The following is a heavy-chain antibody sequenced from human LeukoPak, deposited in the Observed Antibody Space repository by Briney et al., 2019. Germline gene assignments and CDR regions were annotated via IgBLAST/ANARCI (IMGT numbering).Heavy chain of an antibody. J-gene: IGHJ6*03. Sequence: SETLSLTCAVSGYSISSGFYWGWIRQPPGKGLEWIGSIYHSGTTYYNPSFKSRVTISVDTSKNQFSLKLTSVTAADTAVYYCARDGGSGYATYYYMDVWGKGTTVTVSS. V-gene: IGHV4-38-2*02. CDR1: GYSISSGFY. CDR3: ARDGGSGYATYYYMDV. CDR2: IYHSGTT. D-gene: IGHD5-12*01.